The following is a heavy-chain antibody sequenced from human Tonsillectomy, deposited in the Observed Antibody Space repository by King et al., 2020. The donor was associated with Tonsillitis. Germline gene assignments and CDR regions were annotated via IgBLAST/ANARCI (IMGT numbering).Heavy chain of an antibody. D-gene: IGHD5-24*01. CDR2: ISSTGGSI. Sequence: VQLVESGGGLVKPGGSLRLSCAASGSTFSDYYMTWVRQAPGKGLECVSYISSTGGSIYSAVSVRGRFTISRDNAKNSMSLQMNNLRADDTAVYYCARGGDGYTDYWGQGTLVIVSS. V-gene: IGHV3-11*01. CDR1: GSTFSDYY. J-gene: IGHJ4*02. CDR3: ARGGDGYTDY.